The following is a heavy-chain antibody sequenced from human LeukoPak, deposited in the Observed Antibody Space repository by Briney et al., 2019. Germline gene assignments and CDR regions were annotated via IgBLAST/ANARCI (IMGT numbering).Heavy chain of an antibody. CDR2: INSDGSSP. Sequence: GGSLRLPCAASGFPFSSNWMHWVRQAPGKGLVWVSRINSDGSSPHYADSVKGRFTISRDNSKDTLYLQMNSLRAEDTAVYYCARNENSGWGYFDYWGQGTLVTVSS. CDR1: GFPFSSNW. J-gene: IGHJ4*02. D-gene: IGHD5-12*01. CDR3: ARNENSGWGYFDY. V-gene: IGHV3-74*01.